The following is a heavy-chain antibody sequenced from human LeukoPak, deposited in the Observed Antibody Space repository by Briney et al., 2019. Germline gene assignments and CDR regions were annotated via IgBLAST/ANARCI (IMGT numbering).Heavy chain of an antibody. Sequence: SGGSLRLSCAASGLPFTNHWMSWVRQAPGKGLEWVGRMKSKVEGGTTDYAAPVKGRFTISRDDSKNTVYLQMNSLKTEDTAVYYCTTEDDSSGYYYPDAFDIWGQGTMVTVSS. V-gene: IGHV3-15*01. J-gene: IGHJ3*02. D-gene: IGHD3-22*01. CDR1: GLPFTNHW. CDR2: MKSKVEGGTT. CDR3: TTEDDSSGYYYPDAFDI.